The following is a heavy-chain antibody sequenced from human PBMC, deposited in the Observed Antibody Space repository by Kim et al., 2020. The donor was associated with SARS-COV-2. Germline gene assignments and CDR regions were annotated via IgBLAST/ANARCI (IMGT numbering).Heavy chain of an antibody. Sequence: GGSLRLSCAASGFSFSYYGMHWVRQAPGKGLEWVSVISYDGSNRYYADSVKGRFTISRDNSKNTLYLQMNSLRAEDTAVYYCAKANCGSGICYMHYWGQGTLVTVSS. J-gene: IGHJ4*02. CDR1: GFSFSYYG. D-gene: IGHD3-10*01. CDR3: AKANCGSGICYMHY. V-gene: IGHV3-30*18. CDR2: ISYDGSNR.